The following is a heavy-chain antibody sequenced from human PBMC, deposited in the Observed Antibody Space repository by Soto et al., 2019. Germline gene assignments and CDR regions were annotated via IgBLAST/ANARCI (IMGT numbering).Heavy chain of an antibody. CDR2: ISTYDGNT. V-gene: IGHV1-18*01. J-gene: IGHJ4*02. CDR1: GYSFTIYG. CDR3: ARDRGRSCIGGICPFDY. D-gene: IGHD2-15*01. Sequence: ASVKVSCKASGYSFTIYGTTWVRQAPGQGLEWMGWISTYDGNTNYAQNFQGRVSMARDTSTSTAYMELRSLRSDDTAVYYCARDRGRSCIGGICPFDYWGQGTLVTVSS.